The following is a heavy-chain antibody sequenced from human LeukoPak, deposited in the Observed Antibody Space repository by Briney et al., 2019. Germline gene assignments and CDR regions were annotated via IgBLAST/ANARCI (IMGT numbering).Heavy chain of an antibody. CDR2: IYPGDSDT. Sequence: GESLKISCKGSGYSFTSYWIGWVRQMPGKGLEWMGIIYPGDSDTRYSPSFQGQVTISADKSISTAYLQWSSLKASDTAMYYCARQERIQLWLREGAFDIWGQGTMVTVSS. CDR3: ARQERIQLWLREGAFDI. CDR1: GYSFTSYW. D-gene: IGHD5-18*01. V-gene: IGHV5-51*01. J-gene: IGHJ3*02.